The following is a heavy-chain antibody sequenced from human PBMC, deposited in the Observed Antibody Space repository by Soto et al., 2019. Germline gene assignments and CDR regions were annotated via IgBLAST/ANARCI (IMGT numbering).Heavy chain of an antibody. V-gene: IGHV3-23*01. CDR1: GFTFSSFA. CDR2: ISGSGGST. D-gene: IGHD1-26*01. Sequence: EWSLRLSCAASGFTFSSFAMTWVRQAPGKGLEWVSLISGSGGSTYSADSVKGRFTISRDNSKNTLFLQMSSLRAEETAIYYCAKFRSHYYYYAMDVWGPGSTVPVSS. CDR3: AKFRSHYYYYAMDV. J-gene: IGHJ6*02.